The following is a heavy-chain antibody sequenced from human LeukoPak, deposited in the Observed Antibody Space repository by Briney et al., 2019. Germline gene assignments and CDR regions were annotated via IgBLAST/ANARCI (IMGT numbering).Heavy chain of an antibody. CDR2: IIPIFGTA. D-gene: IGHD3-3*01. CDR1: GGTFSSYA. CDR3: ARSSGVVMDYYYYYMDV. Sequence: GSSVKVSCKASGGTFSSYAISWVRQAPGQGLEWMGGIIPIFGTANYAQKFQGRVTITTDGSTSTAYMELSSLRSEDTAVYYCARSSGVVMDYYYYYMDVSGKGTTVTVSS. J-gene: IGHJ6*03. V-gene: IGHV1-69*05.